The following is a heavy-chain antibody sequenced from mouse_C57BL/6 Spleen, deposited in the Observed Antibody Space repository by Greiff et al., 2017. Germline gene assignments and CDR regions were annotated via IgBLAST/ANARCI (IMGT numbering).Heavy chain of an antibody. CDR2: ISYDGSN. CDR1: GYSITSGYY. CDR3: ARGEYFDY. V-gene: IGHV3-6*01. Sequence: ESGPGLVKPSQSLSLTCSVTGYSITSGYYWNWIRQFPGNKLEWMGYISYDGSNNYNPSLKNRISITRDTSKNQFFLKLNSVTTEDTATYDCARGEYFDYWGQGTTLTVSS. J-gene: IGHJ2*01.